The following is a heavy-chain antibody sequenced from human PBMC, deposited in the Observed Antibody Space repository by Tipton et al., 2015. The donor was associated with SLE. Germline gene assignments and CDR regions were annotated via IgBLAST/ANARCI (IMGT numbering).Heavy chain of an antibody. CDR1: GDSVSSNIAA. J-gene: IGHJ6*03. CDR3: ARGRYYMDV. Sequence: LRLSCAISGDSVSSNIAAWAWVRQSPSRGLEWLGRTFYRSKWYNEYAVSVRGRVTVNPDTSKNQFSLQLSSVTAADTAVYYCARGRYYMDVWGKGTTVTVSS. V-gene: IGHV6-1*01. CDR2: TFYRSKWYN.